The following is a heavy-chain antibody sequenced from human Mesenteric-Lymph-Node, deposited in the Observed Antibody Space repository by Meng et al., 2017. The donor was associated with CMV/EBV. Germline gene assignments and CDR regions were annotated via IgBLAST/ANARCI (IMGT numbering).Heavy chain of an antibody. CDR1: GFTFSTYA. Sequence: GGSLRLSCAASGFTFSTYAMGWVRQAPGQGLEWVSAISGSGGATYYADSVKGRFTISRDNSKNTLFLQMNSLRAEDTAVYYCAKSNSTLRGARDYWAQGTLVTVSS. V-gene: IGHV3-23*01. J-gene: IGHJ4*02. CDR2: ISGSGGAT. CDR3: AKSNSTLRGARDY. D-gene: IGHD3-10*01.